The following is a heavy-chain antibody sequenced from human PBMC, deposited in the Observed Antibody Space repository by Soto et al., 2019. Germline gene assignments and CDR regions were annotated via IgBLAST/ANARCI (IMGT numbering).Heavy chain of an antibody. CDR3: ARDLGDTMVRGLYDY. CDR2: ISSSSSTI. D-gene: IGHD3-10*01. J-gene: IGHJ4*02. CDR1: GFTFSSYS. Sequence: GGSLRLSCAASGFTFSSYSMNWVRQAPGKGLEWVSYISSSSSTIYYADSVKGRFTISRDNAKNSLYLQMNSLRDEDTAVYYCARDLGDTMVRGLYDYWGQGTLVTVSS. V-gene: IGHV3-48*02.